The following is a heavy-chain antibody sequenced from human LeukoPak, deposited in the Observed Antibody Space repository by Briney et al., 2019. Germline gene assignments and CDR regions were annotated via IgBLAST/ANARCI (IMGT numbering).Heavy chain of an antibody. CDR2: IYYSGST. V-gene: IGHV4-59*01. CDR1: GGSISSYY. J-gene: IGHJ4*02. CDR3: ARGSYSVDY. D-gene: IGHD1-26*01. Sequence: SETLSLSCSVSGGSISSYYWSWIRQPPGKGLEWIGYIYYSGSTNYNPSLKSRVTISVDRSKNQFSLKLSSVTAADTAVYYCARGSYSVDYWGQGTLVTVSS.